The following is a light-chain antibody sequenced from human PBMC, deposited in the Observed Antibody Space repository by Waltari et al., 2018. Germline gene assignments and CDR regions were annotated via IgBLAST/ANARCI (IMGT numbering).Light chain of an antibody. Sequence: QSALTQPASVSGSPGQSITISCTGTSSDVGGYNYVSCYQQHPGKAPKLRIYDVSKRPSGVSNCFSGSKSGNTASLTSSGLQAEDEADYYCCSYAGSSTYVFGTGTKVTVL. CDR1: SSDVGGYNY. CDR2: DVS. V-gene: IGLV2-23*02. CDR3: CSYAGSSTYV. J-gene: IGLJ1*01.